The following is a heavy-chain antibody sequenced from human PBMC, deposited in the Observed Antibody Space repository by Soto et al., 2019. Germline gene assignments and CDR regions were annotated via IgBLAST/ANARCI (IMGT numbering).Heavy chain of an antibody. D-gene: IGHD6-13*01. CDR1: GGSFSGYY. CDR2: INHSGST. V-gene: IGHV4-34*01. Sequence: PSETLSLTCAVYGGSFSGYYWSWIRQPPGKGLEWIGEINHSGSTNYNPSLKSRVTISLDTSKNQFSLKLSSVTAADTAVYYCAREAPAAGTHNWFDPWGQGTLVTVSS. CDR3: AREAPAAGTHNWFDP. J-gene: IGHJ5*02.